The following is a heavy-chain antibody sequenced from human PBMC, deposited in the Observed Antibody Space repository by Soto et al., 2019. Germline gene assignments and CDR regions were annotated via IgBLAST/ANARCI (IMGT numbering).Heavy chain of an antibody. CDR3: TTNFVFETPYGMDV. V-gene: IGHV3-15*07. CDR2: IKSKTDGGTI. J-gene: IGHJ6*02. D-gene: IGHD3-9*01. CDR1: GFTFSSHT. Sequence: GGSLRLSCVASGFTFSSHTMHWVRQAPGKGLEWVGRIKSKTDGGTIDYAAPVKGRFTISRDDSKNTLYLQMNSLKTEDTAVYYCTTNFVFETPYGMDVWGQGTTVTV.